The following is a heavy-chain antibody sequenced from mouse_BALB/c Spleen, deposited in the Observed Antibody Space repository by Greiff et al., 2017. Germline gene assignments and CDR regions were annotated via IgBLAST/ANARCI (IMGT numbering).Heavy chain of an antibody. CDR3: ARARVKGRYFDV. CDR2: ISYSGST. J-gene: IGHJ1*01. Sequence: EVKLQESGPGLVKPSQSLSLTCTVTGYSITSDYAWNWIRQFPGNKLEWMGYISYSGSTSYNPSLKSRISITRDTSKNQFFLQLNSVTTEDTATYYCARARVKGRYFDVWGAGTTVTVSS. V-gene: IGHV3-2*02. CDR1: GYSITSDYA. D-gene: IGHD3-3*01.